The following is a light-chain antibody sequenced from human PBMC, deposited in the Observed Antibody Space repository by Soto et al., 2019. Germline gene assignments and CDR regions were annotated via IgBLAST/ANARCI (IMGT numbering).Light chain of an antibody. CDR1: SSNIGSNT. CDR2: SNN. V-gene: IGLV1-44*01. J-gene: IGLJ1*01. CDR3: AAWDDSLNGRYV. Sequence: QFVRTQPPSAYGTPGQRVTISCYGSSSNIGSNTVNWYQQLPGTAPKLLIYSNNQRPSGVPDRFSGSKSGTSASLAISGLQSEDEADYYCAAWDDSLNGRYVFGTGTKVTVL.